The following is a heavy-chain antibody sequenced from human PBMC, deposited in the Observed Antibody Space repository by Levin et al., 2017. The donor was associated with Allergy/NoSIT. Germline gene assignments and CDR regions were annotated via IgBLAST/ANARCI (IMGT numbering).Heavy chain of an antibody. CDR1: GGSISSSSYY. CDR3: ARHVVVQLWWGYFDY. CDR2: IYYSGST. D-gene: IGHD5-18*01. V-gene: IGHV4-39*01. J-gene: IGHJ4*02. Sequence: PSETLSLTCTVSGGSISSSSYYWGWIRQPPGKGLEWIGSIYYSGSTYYNPSLKSRVTISVDTSKNQFSLKLSSVTAADTAVYYCARHVVVQLWWGYFDYWGQGTLVTVSS.